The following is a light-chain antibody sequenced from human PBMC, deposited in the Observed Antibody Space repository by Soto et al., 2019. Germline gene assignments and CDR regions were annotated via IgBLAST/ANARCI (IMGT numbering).Light chain of an antibody. Sequence: QSVLTQPASVSGSPGQSITISCTGTSSDVGGYNHVSWYQHSPAKAPKLILFAVSDRPSGVSHRFACSKSGNTASLTISGRQADDEGDYYGCSYTSLSAVVFGGVTQLTVL. CDR2: AVS. CDR3: CSYTSLSAVV. CDR1: SSDVGGYNH. J-gene: IGLJ2*01. V-gene: IGLV2-14*01.